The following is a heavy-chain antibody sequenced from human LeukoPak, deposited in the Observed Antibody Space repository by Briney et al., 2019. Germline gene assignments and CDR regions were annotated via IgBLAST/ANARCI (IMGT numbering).Heavy chain of an antibody. V-gene: IGHV3-11*01. CDR2: ISSSGSTI. J-gene: IGHJ4*02. D-gene: IGHD3-10*01. Sequence: GGSLRLSCAASGFTFSDYYMSWIRQAPGKGLEWVSYISSSGSTIYYADSVKGRFTISRDNAKNSLYLQMDSLRAEDTGMYYCAREGHTYGSDYWGQGTLVTVSS. CDR1: GFTFSDYY. CDR3: AREGHTYGSDY.